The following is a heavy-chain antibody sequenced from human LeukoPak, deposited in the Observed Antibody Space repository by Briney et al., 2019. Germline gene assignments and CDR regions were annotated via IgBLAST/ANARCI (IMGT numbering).Heavy chain of an antibody. Sequence: SQTLSLTCAVSGGSISSGGYSWSWIRQPPGQGLEWIGYIYHSGSTYYNPSLKSRVTISVDRSKNQFPLKLSSVTAADTAVYRSASGYYGSGSYFPDYSGEGTPVTVSS. CDR1: GGSISSGGYS. J-gene: IGHJ4*02. CDR3: ASGYYGSGSYFPDY. D-gene: IGHD3-10*01. V-gene: IGHV4-30-2*01. CDR2: IYHSGST.